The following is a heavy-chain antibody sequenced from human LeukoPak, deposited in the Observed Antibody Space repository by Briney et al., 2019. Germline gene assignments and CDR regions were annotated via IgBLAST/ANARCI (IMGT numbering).Heavy chain of an antibody. CDR2: IYYSGST. J-gene: IGHJ5*02. D-gene: IGHD1-20*01. Sequence: SETLSLTCTVSGGSISSGGYYWSWIRQHPGKGLERIGYIYYSGSTYYNPSLKSRVTISVDTSKNQFFLKLSSVTAADTAVYYCARESRRTYWYNWNPEPSVRWFDPWGQGTLVTVSS. CDR1: GGSISSGGYY. CDR3: ARESRRTYWYNWNPEPSVRWFDP. V-gene: IGHV4-31*03.